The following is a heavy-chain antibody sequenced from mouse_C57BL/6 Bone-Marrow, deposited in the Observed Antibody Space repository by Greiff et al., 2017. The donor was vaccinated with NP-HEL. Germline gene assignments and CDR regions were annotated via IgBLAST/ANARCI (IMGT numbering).Heavy chain of an antibody. Sequence: VQLQQSGAELVRPGASVKLSCTASGFNIKDDYMHLVKQRPEQGLEWIGWIDPENGDTEYASKFQGKATITADTSSNTAYLQLSSLTSEDTAVYYCTTGPPMDYWGQGTSVTVSS. CDR2: IDPENGDT. CDR1: GFNIKDDY. CDR3: TTGPPMDY. V-gene: IGHV14-4*01. J-gene: IGHJ4*01.